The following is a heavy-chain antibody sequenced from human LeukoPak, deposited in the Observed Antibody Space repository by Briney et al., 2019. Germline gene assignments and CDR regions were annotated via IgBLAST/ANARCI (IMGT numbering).Heavy chain of an antibody. D-gene: IGHD3-22*01. CDR3: ARAGPNSSGYYPPYYYYYMDV. J-gene: IGHJ6*03. CDR2: INPSGGST. CDR1: GYTFTSYY. V-gene: IGHV1-46*01. Sequence: ASVKVSCKASGYTFTSYYMHWVRQAPGQGLEWMGIINPSGGSTSYAQKFQGRVTMTRDMSTSTVYMELSSLRSEDTAVYYCARAGPNSSGYYPPYYYYYMDVWGKGTTVTVSS.